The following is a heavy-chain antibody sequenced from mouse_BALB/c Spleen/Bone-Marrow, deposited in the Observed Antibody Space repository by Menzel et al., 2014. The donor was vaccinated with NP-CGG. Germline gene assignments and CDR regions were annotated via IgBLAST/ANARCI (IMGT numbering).Heavy chain of an antibody. CDR1: GYTFTDNW. CDR3: ARGGHDFSLDY. V-gene: IGHV1-69*01. Sequence: LVESGAELGMPGASVKMSCKASGYTFTDNWIYWVKQRPGQGLECIGAIDTSDSYTNYNQKFMGKASLTVDASSSTAYMQVSSLTSDDSAVYYCARGGHDFSLDYWGQGTSVTVSS. J-gene: IGHJ4*01. D-gene: IGHD2-4*01. CDR2: IDTSDSYT.